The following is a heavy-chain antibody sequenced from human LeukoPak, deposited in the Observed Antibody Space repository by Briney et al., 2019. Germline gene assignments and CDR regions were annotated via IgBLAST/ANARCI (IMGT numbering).Heavy chain of an antibody. CDR2: MNPNSGNT. V-gene: IGHV1-8*01. CDR1: GYTFTSYD. CDR3: ARLWFGEDPFDY. D-gene: IGHD3-10*01. Sequence: GASVKVSCKASGYTFTSYDINWVRQATGQGLEWMGWMNPNSGNTGYAQKFQGRVTMTRNTSISTAYMELSGLRSEDTAVYYCARLWFGEDPFDYWGQGTLVTVSS. J-gene: IGHJ4*02.